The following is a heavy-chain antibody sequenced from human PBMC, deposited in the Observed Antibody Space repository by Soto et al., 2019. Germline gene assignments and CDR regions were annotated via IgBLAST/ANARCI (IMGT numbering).Heavy chain of an antibody. CDR1: GDSVSNNSVA. CDR3: ARTLRGRGVKYFDD. Sequence: SQTLSLTCAISGDSVSNNSVAWNWVRQSPSRGLEWLGRTYYRSKWHYDYAPSVRSRITINPDTSKNHFSLQLNSVSPEDAAFYYCARTLRGRGVKYFDDWGQGTLVTVSS. J-gene: IGHJ4*02. V-gene: IGHV6-1*01. D-gene: IGHD3-10*01. CDR2: TYYRSKWHY.